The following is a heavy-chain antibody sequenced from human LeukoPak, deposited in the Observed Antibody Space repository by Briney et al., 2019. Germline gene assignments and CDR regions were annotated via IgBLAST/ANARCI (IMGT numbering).Heavy chain of an antibody. Sequence: SETLSLTCAVYGGSFSGYYWSWIRQPPGKGLEWIGEINHSGSTNYNPSLKSRVTISVDTSKNQFSLKLSSVTAADTAVYYCARGRSAAPLDYWGQGTLVTVSS. CDR1: GGSFSGYY. J-gene: IGHJ4*02. V-gene: IGHV4-34*01. CDR3: ARGRSAAPLDY. D-gene: IGHD3-10*01. CDR2: INHSGST.